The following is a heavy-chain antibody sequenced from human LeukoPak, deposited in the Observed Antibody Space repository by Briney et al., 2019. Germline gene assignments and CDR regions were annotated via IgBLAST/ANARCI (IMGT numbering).Heavy chain of an antibody. CDR1: GYTFTSYG. Sequence: ASVKVSCKASGYTFTSYGISWVRQAPGQGLEWMGWISAYNGNTNYAQKLQGRVTMTTDTSTSTAYMELRSLRSDDTALYYCARDLSDSSGYYTYYFDYWGQGTLVTVSS. V-gene: IGHV1-18*01. CDR3: ARDLSDSSGYYTYYFDY. J-gene: IGHJ4*02. D-gene: IGHD3-22*01. CDR2: ISAYNGNT.